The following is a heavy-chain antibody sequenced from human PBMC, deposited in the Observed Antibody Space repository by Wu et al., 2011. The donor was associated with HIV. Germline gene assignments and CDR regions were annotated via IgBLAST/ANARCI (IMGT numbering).Heavy chain of an antibody. J-gene: IGHJ4*02. CDR1: GYTLISYG. Sequence: QIQLVQSGAEVQKPGASVTVSCKASGYTLISYGISWVRQAPGQGPEWMGWISAYNADTNYAQKFQGRVTMTADTSTSTAYMEVRSLRSDDTAVYYCSRMSYYGDSGYYYFDDWGQGTLVTV. CDR3: SRMSYYGDSGYYYFDD. V-gene: IGHV1-18*01. D-gene: IGHD3-3*01. CDR2: ISAYNADT.